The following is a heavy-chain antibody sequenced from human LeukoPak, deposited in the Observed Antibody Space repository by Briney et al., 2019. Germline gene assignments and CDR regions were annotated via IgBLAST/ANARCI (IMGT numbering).Heavy chain of an antibody. V-gene: IGHV4-34*01. CDR2: IHAIEGT. D-gene: IGHD1-14*01. Sequence: SETLSLTCAVSGDSLSGHYWSWIRQPPGKGLEWIGEIHAIEGTNYNPSLRSRVTVSLDTSNNQFSLKMSSVTAADTAVYYCASGTDNRKLGYWGQGTLVTVSS. CDR1: GDSLSGHY. CDR3: ASGTDNRKLGY. J-gene: IGHJ4*02.